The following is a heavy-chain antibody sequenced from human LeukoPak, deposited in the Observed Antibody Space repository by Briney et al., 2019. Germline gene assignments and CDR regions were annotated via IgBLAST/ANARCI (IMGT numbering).Heavy chain of an antibody. J-gene: IGHJ4*02. CDR2: IIPIFGTA. CDR1: GGTFSSYA. Sequence: GASVKVSCKASGGTFSSYAISWVRQAPGQGLEWMGRIIPIFGTANYAQKFQGRVTITTDESTSTAYMELSSLRSEDTAGYYCVIPYYYDSSGYQSDYWGQGTLVTVSS. D-gene: IGHD3-22*01. CDR3: VIPYYYDSSGYQSDY. V-gene: IGHV1-69*05.